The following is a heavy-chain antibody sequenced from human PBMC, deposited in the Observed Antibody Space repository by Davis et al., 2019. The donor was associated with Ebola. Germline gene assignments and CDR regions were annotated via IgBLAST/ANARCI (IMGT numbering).Heavy chain of an antibody. D-gene: IGHD3-16*01. CDR3: ARWGVRNYYYGMDV. CDR1: GGSFSGYY. Sequence: SETLSLTCAVYGGSFSGYYWGWIRQPPGKGLEWIGSIYYSGSTNYNPSLKSRVTISVDTSKNQFSLKLSSVTAADTAVYYCARWGVRNYYYGMDVWGQGTTVTVSS. J-gene: IGHJ6*02. CDR2: IYYSGST. V-gene: IGHV4-34*01.